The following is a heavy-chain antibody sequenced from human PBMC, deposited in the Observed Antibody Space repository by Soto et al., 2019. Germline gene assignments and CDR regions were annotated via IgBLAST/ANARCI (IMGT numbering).Heavy chain of an antibody. CDR2: IWYDGSKK. Sequence: QVQLVESGGGVAQPEKSLRLSCTASGFTFSSYGMHWVRQVPGKGLEGVALIWYDGSKKYYADSVKGRFTISRDNSKNTLFLQLDSLRAEDTAVYHCARDGYCSGGSCYRLFSFDYWGQGTLVTVSS. J-gene: IGHJ4*02. D-gene: IGHD2-15*01. CDR3: ARDGYCSGGSCYRLFSFDY. V-gene: IGHV3-33*01. CDR1: GFTFSSYG.